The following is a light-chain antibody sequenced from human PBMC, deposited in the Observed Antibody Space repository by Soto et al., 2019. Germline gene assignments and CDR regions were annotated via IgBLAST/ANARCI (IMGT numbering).Light chain of an antibody. CDR1: QTIDTY. V-gene: IGKV1-39*01. Sequence: DIQMTQSPSSLSASVGDRVTITCRASQTIDTYLHWYQQKPGKVPKLLIYAASRLHGGVPSRFSGSGSGTDFILTISSLQPEDFATYYCQETYSTPGLTFGGGTKVEIK. CDR2: AAS. CDR3: QETYSTPGLT. J-gene: IGKJ4*01.